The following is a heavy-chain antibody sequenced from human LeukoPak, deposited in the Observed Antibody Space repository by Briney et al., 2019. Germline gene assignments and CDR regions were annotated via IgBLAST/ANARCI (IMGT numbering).Heavy chain of an antibody. J-gene: IGHJ4*02. D-gene: IGHD4-17*01. CDR2: IYWDDDK. CDR1: GFSLSTSGVG. V-gene: IGHV2-5*02. CDR3: AHRFAPDYGDYGVDYFDY. Sequence: ESGPTLVNPTQTLTLTCTFSGFSLSTSGVGVGWIRQPPGKALEWLALIYWDDDKRYSPSLKSRPTITKDTSKNQVVLTMTNMDPVDTATNYCAHRFAPDYGDYGVDYFDYWGQGTLVTVSS.